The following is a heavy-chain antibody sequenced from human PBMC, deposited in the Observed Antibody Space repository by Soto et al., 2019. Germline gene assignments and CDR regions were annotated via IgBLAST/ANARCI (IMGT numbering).Heavy chain of an antibody. D-gene: IGHD1-26*01. CDR2: IYYSGST. V-gene: IGHV4-39*01. CDR1: GGSISSSSYY. J-gene: IGHJ4*02. CDR3: ASRGGSYHVDH. Sequence: QLQLQESGPGLVKPSETLSLTCTVSGGSISSSSYYWGWIRQPPGKGLEWIGTIYYSGSTYYNPSLESRNTISVKTTKNQFYLKLSTVTTADMAVYYCASRGGSYHVDHWGQGTLVTVSS.